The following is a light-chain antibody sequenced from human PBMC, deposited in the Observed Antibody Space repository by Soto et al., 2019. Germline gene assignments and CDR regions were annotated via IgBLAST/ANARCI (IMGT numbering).Light chain of an antibody. Sequence: EIVLTQSPATLSLSPGERATLSCRASQNISNLLAWYQQKPGQAPRLLIYDASNRATGIPARFSGSGSGTAFALTISSLEPEDFAIYYCQQRRRRPTFAPGTKLDIK. CDR3: QQRRRRPT. J-gene: IGKJ3*01. CDR2: DAS. V-gene: IGKV3-11*01. CDR1: QNISNL.